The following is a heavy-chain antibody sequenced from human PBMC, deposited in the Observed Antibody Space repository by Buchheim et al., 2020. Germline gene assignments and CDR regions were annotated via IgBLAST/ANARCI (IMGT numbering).Heavy chain of an antibody. CDR3: AKPGAYCSSTSCLSHYYYYYMDV. CDR2: ISGSGGTT. CDR1: GFTFSTYA. J-gene: IGHJ6*03. D-gene: IGHD2-2*01. V-gene: IGHV3-23*01. Sequence: EVQLLESGGGLVQPGGSLRLSCAASGFTFSTYAMSWVRQAPGKGLEWVSVISGSGGTTHYADSVKGRFTISRDNSKNTLYLQMNSLRAEDTAVYYCAKPGAYCSSTSCLSHYYYYYMDVWGKGTT.